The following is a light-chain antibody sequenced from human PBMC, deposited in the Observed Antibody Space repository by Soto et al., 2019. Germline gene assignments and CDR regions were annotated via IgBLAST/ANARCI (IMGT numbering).Light chain of an antibody. CDR3: QQRRSWQVT. CDR1: QSINTY. J-gene: IGKJ5*01. CDR2: DAS. V-gene: IGKV3D-11*02. Sequence: NVLTPSPAPLSLSPGERATLSCRASQSINTYLAWYQQKPGQAPRLLIYDASKRATGIPARFSGSGSGTNFTLTISSLEPEDFAVYYCQQRRSWQVTFGQGTRLEIK.